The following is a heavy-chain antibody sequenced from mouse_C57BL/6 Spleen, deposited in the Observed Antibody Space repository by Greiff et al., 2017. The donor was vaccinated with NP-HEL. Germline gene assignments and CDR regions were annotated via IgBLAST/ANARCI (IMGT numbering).Heavy chain of an antibody. CDR2: IDPENGDT. J-gene: IGHJ2*01. CDR3: TENDGYT. CDR1: GFNIKDDY. Sequence: DVQLQESGAELVRPGASVKLSCTASGFNIKDDYMHWVKQRPEQGLEWIGWIDPENGDTEYASKFQGKATITADTSSNTAYLQLSSLTSEDTAVYYCTENDGYTWGQGTTLTVSS. V-gene: IGHV14-4*01. D-gene: IGHD2-3*01.